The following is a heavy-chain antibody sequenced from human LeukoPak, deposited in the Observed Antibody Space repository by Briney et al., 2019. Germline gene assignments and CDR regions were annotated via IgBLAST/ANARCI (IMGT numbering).Heavy chain of an antibody. J-gene: IGHJ6*03. CDR2: IYYSGST. V-gene: IGHV4-59*01. Sequence: PSATLSLTCTSSGASISCYYSCWIRPPPGKVLEWIGYIYYSGSTNYNPSLKSRVTISVDASKNQFSLKLSSVTAADTAVYYCARAPRFPLDYYYYYYMDVWGKGTTVTVSS. CDR1: GASISCYY. D-gene: IGHD3-3*01. CDR3: ARAPRFPLDYYYYYYMDV.